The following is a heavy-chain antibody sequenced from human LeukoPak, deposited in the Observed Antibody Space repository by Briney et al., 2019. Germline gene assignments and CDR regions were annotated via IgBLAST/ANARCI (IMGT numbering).Heavy chain of an antibody. V-gene: IGHV4-34*01. J-gene: IGHJ6*02. Sequence: PSETLSLTCAVYGGSFSGYYWSWIRQPPGKGLEWIGEINHSGSTNYNPSLKSRVTISVDTSKNQFSLKLSSVTAADTAVYYCARGHYAYYYYYGMDVWGQGTTVTVSS. D-gene: IGHD2-2*01. CDR2: INHSGST. CDR1: GGSFSGYY. CDR3: ARGHYAYYYYYGMDV.